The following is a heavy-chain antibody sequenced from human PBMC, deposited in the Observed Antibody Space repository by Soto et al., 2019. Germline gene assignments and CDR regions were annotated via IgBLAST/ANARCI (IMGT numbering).Heavy chain of an antibody. CDR2: INPSGGST. D-gene: IGHD2-2*01. CDR1: GYTFPSYY. V-gene: IGHV1-46*01. CDR3: ARHLGYCSSTSRSLYYFDY. J-gene: IGHJ4*02. Sequence: GASVKVRCKASGYTFPSYYMHWLRQAPGQGLEWMGIINPSGGSTSYAQKLQGRVTMTRDTSTSTAYMELSSLRSDGTAVYYCARHLGYCSSTSRSLYYFDYWGQGTLVTVSS.